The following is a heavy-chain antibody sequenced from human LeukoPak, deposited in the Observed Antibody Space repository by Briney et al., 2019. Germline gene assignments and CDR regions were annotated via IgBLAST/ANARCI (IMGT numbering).Heavy chain of an antibody. Sequence: PGRFLRLSCAASGFTFSSYGMHWVRQAPGKGLEWVAVIWYDGSNKYYADSVKGRFTISRDNSKNTLYLQMNSLRAEDTAVYYCARDQGGYYYDSSGYDYWGQGTLVTVSS. CDR2: IWYDGSNK. J-gene: IGHJ4*02. CDR3: ARDQGGYYYDSSGYDY. V-gene: IGHV3-33*01. CDR1: GFTFSSYG. D-gene: IGHD3-22*01.